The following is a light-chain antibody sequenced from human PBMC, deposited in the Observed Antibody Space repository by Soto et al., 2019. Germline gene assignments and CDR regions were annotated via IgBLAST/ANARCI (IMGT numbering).Light chain of an antibody. CDR3: QQSYSRPRT. V-gene: IGKV3-15*01. Sequence: EIVVAQAPATLAVSPGERATLSCRASQSVSILLAWYQQKPGQAPRLLIHGATTRATGIPARFSGSGTDFTLTISSLQPEDFATYFCQQSYSRPRTFGQGTKVDIK. J-gene: IGKJ1*01. CDR1: QSVSIL. CDR2: GAT.